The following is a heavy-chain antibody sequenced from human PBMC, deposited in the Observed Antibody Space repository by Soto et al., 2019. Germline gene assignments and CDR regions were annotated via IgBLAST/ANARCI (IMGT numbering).Heavy chain of an antibody. V-gene: IGHV1-18*04. CDR3: ARGDSTGSPTGWFDP. J-gene: IGHJ5*02. D-gene: IGHD6-19*01. CDR1: GYTFTRYS. Sequence: QVQLVQSGAEVRKPGASVQVSCKASGYTFTRYSINWARQAPGQGLEWVGWISNYNGDTKYAEKFQGRVTLTTDTFTTTSYMDLRSLTSDDTAMYFCARGDSTGSPTGWFDPWGQGTLVTVLS. CDR2: ISNYNGDT.